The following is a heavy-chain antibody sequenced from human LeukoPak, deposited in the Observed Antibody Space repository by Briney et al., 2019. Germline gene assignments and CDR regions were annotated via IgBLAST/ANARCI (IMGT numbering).Heavy chain of an antibody. V-gene: IGHV1-69*04. CDR1: GGTFSSYA. Sequence: SVKVSCKASGGTFSSYAISWVRQAPGQGLGWMGRIIPILGIANYAQKFQGRVTITADKSTSTAYMELSSLRSEDTAVYYCARDLVATTQKTAKYNWFDPWGQGTLVTVSS. CDR3: ARDLVATTQKTAKYNWFDP. D-gene: IGHD5-12*01. J-gene: IGHJ5*02. CDR2: IIPILGIA.